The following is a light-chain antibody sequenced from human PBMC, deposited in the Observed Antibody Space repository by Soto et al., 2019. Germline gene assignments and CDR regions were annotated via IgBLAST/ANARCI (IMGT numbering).Light chain of an antibody. CDR3: QQGNNWPLT. V-gene: IGKV3-15*01. Sequence: EIVMTQSPATLSVSPGEGATLYCRASQSVRRNLAWYQQKPGQAPRLLIYDASTRATGVPARFSGGGSGTEFTLTISSLQSEDFAVYYCQQGNNWPLTFGGGTKVEIK. CDR2: DAS. CDR1: QSVRRN. J-gene: IGKJ4*01.